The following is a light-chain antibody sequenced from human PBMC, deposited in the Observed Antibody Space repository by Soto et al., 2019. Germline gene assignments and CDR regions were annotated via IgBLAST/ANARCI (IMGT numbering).Light chain of an antibody. CDR2: AAS. CDR3: QQYGSSPRT. CDR1: RSFASSY. J-gene: IGKJ4*01. V-gene: IGKV3-20*01. Sequence: EIVLTQSPATLSLSPGERATLSCRASRSFASSYLGWYQQKPGQAPRLLLYAASKRATGIPDRFSGSGSGTDFTLTICRLEPEDFAVYYCQQYGSSPRTFGGGTKVDI.